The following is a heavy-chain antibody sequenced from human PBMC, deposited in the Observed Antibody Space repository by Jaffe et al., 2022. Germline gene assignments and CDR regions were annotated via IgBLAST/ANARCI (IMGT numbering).Heavy chain of an antibody. V-gene: IGHV3-30*19. Sequence: QVHLVESGGGVVQPGGSLRLSCAASGFTFRNYGMHWVRQAPGKGLEWVAFVASDGSDKYHADSVKGRFTIYRDNSENTLYLQMNSLRPEDTAVYYCTSEGGEHYWGPGTLVTVSS. D-gene: IGHD2-15*01. CDR2: VASDGSDK. J-gene: IGHJ4*02. CDR3: TSEGGEHY. CDR1: GFTFRNYG.